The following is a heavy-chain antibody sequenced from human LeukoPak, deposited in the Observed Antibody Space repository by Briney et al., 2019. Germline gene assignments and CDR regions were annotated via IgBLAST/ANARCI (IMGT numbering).Heavy chain of an antibody. J-gene: IGHJ4*02. D-gene: IGHD1-26*01. CDR1: GFTFSSYA. V-gene: IGHV3-23*01. CDR2: ISGSGGGT. CDR3: AKGNGFIVGATTFDY. Sequence: PGGSLRLSCAASGFTFSSYAMSWVRQAPGKGLEWVSAISGSGGGTYYADSVKGRFTISRDNSKNTLYLQMNSLRAEDTAVYYCAKGNGFIVGATTFDYWGQGTLVTVSS.